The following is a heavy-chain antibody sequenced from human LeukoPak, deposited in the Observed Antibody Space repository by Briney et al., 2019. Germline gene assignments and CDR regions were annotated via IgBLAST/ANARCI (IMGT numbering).Heavy chain of an antibody. D-gene: IGHD2-15*01. V-gene: IGHV4-39*07. Sequence: SETLSLTCTVSGGSISSSSYYWGWIRQPPGKGLEWIGSIYYSGSTYYNPSLKSRVTISVDTSKNQFSLKLSSVTAADTAVYYCAGPNCSGGTCYSSNDAFDIWGQGTMVTVSS. CDR1: GGSISSSSYY. CDR2: IYYSGST. J-gene: IGHJ3*02. CDR3: AGPNCSGGTCYSSNDAFDI.